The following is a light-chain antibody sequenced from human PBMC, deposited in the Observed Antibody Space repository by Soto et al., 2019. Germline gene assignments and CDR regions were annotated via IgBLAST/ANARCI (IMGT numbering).Light chain of an antibody. V-gene: IGLV4-60*02. CDR1: SGHSNDI. CDR2: LEGSGSY. Sequence: QLVLTQSSTASASPGSSVKLTCTLSSGHSNDIIAWHQQQPGKAPRFLMKLEGSGSYNKGSGVPDRFSGSTSGADRYLTISNLQFEDEADYYCETWDRNSRVFGGGTKLTVL. CDR3: ETWDRNSRV. J-gene: IGLJ2*01.